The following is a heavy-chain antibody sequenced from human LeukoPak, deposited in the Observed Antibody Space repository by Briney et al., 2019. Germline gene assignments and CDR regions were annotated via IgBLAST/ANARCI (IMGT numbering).Heavy chain of an antibody. CDR1: GFTFSSYA. Sequence: PGGSLRLSCAASGFTFSSYAMHWVRQAPGKGLEYVSAISSNGGSTYYANSVKGRFTISRDNSMNTLYLQMGSLRAEDMAVYYCAREGGSYYYYGMDVWGQGTTVTVSS. CDR2: ISSNGGST. J-gene: IGHJ6*02. CDR3: AREGGSYYYYGMDV. V-gene: IGHV3-64*01. D-gene: IGHD1-26*01.